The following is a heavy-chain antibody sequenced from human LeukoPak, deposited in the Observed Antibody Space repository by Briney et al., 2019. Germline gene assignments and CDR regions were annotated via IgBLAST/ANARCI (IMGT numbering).Heavy chain of an antibody. CDR1: GFSVSNTY. Sequence: GSLRLSCAASGFSVSNTYLTWVRQAPGKGLEWVASMFFGGATYYADSVKGRFTISRDDSKNTLYLQMNALRAADTAVYYCARGFLAATISFDHWGQGTLVTVSS. D-gene: IGHD5-12*01. V-gene: IGHV3-53*01. CDR3: ARGFLAATISFDH. CDR2: MFFGGAT. J-gene: IGHJ4*02.